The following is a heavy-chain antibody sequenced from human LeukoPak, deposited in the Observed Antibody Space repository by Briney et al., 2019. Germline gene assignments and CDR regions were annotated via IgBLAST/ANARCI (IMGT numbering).Heavy chain of an antibody. Sequence: PGGSLRLSCAASGFTFDDYTMHWVRQAPGKGLEWVSSISGGSHDKYYADSLKGRFTISRDNANSSLYLQMHSLRVDDTAVYYYGRVAQDTFSPWGQGTLVTASS. J-gene: IGHJ5*02. D-gene: IGHD2/OR15-2a*01. CDR1: GFTFDDYT. V-gene: IGHV3-21*06. CDR2: ISGGSHDK. CDR3: GRVAQDTFSP.